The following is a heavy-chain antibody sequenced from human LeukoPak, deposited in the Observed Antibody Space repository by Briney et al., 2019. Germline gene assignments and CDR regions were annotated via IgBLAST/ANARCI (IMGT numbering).Heavy chain of an antibody. Sequence: RGSLRLSCAASGFTFSSYGMHWVRQAPGKGLEWVAFIRYDGSNKYYADSVKGRFTISRDNSKNTLYLQMNSLRAEDTAVYYCAKVAFGVAMSHAFDIWGQGTMVTVSS. CDR3: AKVAFGVAMSHAFDI. CDR1: GFTFSSYG. J-gene: IGHJ3*02. CDR2: IRYDGSNK. D-gene: IGHD3-3*01. V-gene: IGHV3-30*02.